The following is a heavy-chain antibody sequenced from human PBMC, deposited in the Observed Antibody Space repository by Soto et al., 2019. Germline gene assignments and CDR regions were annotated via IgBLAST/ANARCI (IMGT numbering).Heavy chain of an antibody. V-gene: IGHV1-18*01. CDR3: ARLRFPQSITMTDAFDI. CDR1: GYTFTSYG. J-gene: IGHJ3*02. Sequence: QVQLVQSGAEVKKPGASVKVSCKASGYTFTSYGISWVRQAPGQGLEWMGWISAYNGNTNYAQKLQGRVTMTTDTSXSXGYMELRSLRSDDTAVYYCARLRFPQSITMTDAFDIWGQGTMVTVSS. CDR2: ISAYNGNT. D-gene: IGHD3-22*01.